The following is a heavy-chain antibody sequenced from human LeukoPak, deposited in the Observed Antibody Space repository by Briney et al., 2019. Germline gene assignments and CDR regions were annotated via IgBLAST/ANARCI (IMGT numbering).Heavy chain of an antibody. J-gene: IGHJ4*02. CDR3: AKGEGIAVAGSYDY. V-gene: IGHV3-23*01. D-gene: IGHD6-19*01. Sequence: GGSLRLSCAASGFTFSSYAMSWVRQAPGKGLEWVSAISGSGGSTYYADSVKGRFTISRDNSKNTLYLQMNSLRAEDTAVYYCAKGEGIAVAGSYDYWGQGTLVTVSS. CDR2: ISGSGGST. CDR1: GFTFSSYA.